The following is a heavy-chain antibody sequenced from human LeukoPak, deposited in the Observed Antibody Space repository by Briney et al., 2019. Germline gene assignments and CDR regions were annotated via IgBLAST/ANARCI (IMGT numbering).Heavy chain of an antibody. CDR1: GFTFSSYA. D-gene: IGHD2-2*01. Sequence: GGSLRLSCAASGFTFSSYAMSWVRQAPGKGLEWVSAISGSGGSTYYADSVKGRFAISRDNSKNTLYLQMNSLRAEDTAVYYCARSAYIVVVPAATYYFDYWGQGTLVTVSS. CDR2: ISGSGGST. V-gene: IGHV3-23*01. J-gene: IGHJ4*02. CDR3: ARSAYIVVVPAATYYFDY.